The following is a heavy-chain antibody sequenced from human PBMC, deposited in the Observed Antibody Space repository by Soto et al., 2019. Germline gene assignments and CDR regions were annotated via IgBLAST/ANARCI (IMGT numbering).Heavy chain of an antibody. CDR1: GESFSGYY. J-gene: IGHJ4*02. CDR2: INHSGST. CDR3: ARGRIPIFGVVIRPYYFDY. V-gene: IGHV4-34*01. D-gene: IGHD3-3*01. Sequence: QVQLQQWGAGLLKPSETLSLTCADYGESFSGYYWSWIRQPPGKGLEWLGEINHSGSTNYNPSLKSRVTISVDTSKNQFSLKRSSVTAADTAVYYCARGRIPIFGVVIRPYYFDYWGQGTLVTVSS.